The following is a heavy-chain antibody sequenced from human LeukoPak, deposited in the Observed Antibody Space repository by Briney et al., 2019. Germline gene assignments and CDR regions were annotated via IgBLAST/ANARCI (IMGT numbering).Heavy chain of an antibody. CDR1: GYTFTSYD. CDR3: ARGRTYYDFWSGYQRDFQH. J-gene: IGHJ1*01. CDR2: MNPNSGNT. D-gene: IGHD3-3*01. Sequence: ASVKVSCKASGYTFTSYDINWVRQATGQGLEWMGWMNPNSGNTGYAQKFQGRVTITRNTSISTASMELSSLRSEDTAVYYCARGRTYYDFWSGYQRDFQHWRRGTLVTVSS. V-gene: IGHV1-8*03.